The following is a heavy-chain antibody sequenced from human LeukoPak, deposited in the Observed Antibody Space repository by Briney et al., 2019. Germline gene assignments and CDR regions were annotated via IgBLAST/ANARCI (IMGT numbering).Heavy chain of an antibody. J-gene: IGHJ4*02. CDR2: ISGSGGST. D-gene: IGHD2-15*01. V-gene: IGHV3-23*01. CDR3: ANGYCSGGSCYPXTY. Sequence: GTLRLSCAASGFTFSSYGMSWVRQAPGKGLEWVSAISGSGGSTYYADSVKGRFTISRDNSKNTLYLQMNSLRAEDTAVYYCANGYCSGGSCYPXTYWXXXTXXTVSX. CDR1: GFTFSSYG.